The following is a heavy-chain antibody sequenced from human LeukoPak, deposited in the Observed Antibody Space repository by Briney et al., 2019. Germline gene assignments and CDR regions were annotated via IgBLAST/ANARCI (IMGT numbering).Heavy chain of an antibody. D-gene: IGHD4-17*01. CDR2: ISAYNGNT. J-gene: IGHJ4*02. V-gene: IGHV1-18*01. CDR3: ARASTVTTPFDY. Sequence: ASLKVSCKASGYTFTSYGISWVRQAPGQGLEWMGWISAYNGNTNYAQKLQGRVTMTTDTSTSTAYMELRSLRSDDTAVYYCARASTVTTPFDYWGQGTLVTVSS. CDR1: GYTFTSYG.